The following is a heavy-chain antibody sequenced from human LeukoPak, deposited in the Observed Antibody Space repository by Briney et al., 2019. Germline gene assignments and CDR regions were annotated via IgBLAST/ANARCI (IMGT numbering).Heavy chain of an antibody. J-gene: IGHJ4*02. D-gene: IGHD3-10*01. Sequence: GGSLRLSCAASGFSFSSYAMSWVRQAPGKGLEWVSAISGSGGSTYYADSVKGRFTISRDNSKNTLYLQMNSLRAEDTAVYYCARDGYYGSGANLLDYWGQGTLVTVSS. CDR1: GFSFSSYA. CDR2: ISGSGGST. V-gene: IGHV3-23*01. CDR3: ARDGYYGSGANLLDY.